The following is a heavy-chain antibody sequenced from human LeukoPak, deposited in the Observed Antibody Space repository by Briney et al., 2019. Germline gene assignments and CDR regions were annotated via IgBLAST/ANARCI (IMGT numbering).Heavy chain of an antibody. Sequence: ASVKVSCKASGYTFTSYGISWVRQAPGQGLEWMGWISAYNGNTNYAQKLQGRVTMTTDTSTSTVYMELSSLRSEDTAVYYCARVHTMGYWYFDLWGRGTLVTVSS. J-gene: IGHJ2*01. CDR3: ARVHTMGYWYFDL. D-gene: IGHD5-24*01. CDR2: ISAYNGNT. V-gene: IGHV1-18*01. CDR1: GYTFTSYG.